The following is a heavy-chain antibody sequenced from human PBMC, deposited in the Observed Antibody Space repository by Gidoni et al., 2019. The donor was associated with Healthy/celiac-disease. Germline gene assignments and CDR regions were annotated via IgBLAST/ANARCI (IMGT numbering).Heavy chain of an antibody. CDR3: ASYYDFCSVKNYFDY. CDR1: GRTFSTYA. Sequence: QVQLVQSGAEVEKTGTSVKVPCKAPGRTFSTYAISWARQAPGQGLEWMGGLIPIFGTSNYAQKFQVRVTIAADESTSTAYMELSILRSEDTAVYYCASYYDFCSVKNYFDYWGQGTLVTVSS. J-gene: IGHJ4*02. D-gene: IGHD3-3*01. CDR2: LIPIFGTS. V-gene: IGHV1-69*01.